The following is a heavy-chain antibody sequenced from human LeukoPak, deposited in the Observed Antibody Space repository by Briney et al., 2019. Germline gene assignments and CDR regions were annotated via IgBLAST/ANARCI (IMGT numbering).Heavy chain of an antibody. CDR1: GFTFSDHG. V-gene: IGHV3-21*01. D-gene: IGHD3-22*01. Sequence: PGGSLRLSCAASGFTFSDHGMHWVRQAPGKGLEWVSSISSSSSYIYYADSVKGRFTISRDNAKNSLYLQMNSLRAEDTAVYYCASSGYYEEKEIYWGQGTLVTVSS. J-gene: IGHJ4*02. CDR2: ISSSSSYI. CDR3: ASSGYYEEKEIY.